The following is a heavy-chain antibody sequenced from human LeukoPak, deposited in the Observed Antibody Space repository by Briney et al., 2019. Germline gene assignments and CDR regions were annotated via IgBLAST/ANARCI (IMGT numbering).Heavy chain of an antibody. Sequence: GGSLRLSCAASEFSVGSNYMTWVRQAPGKGLEWVSLIYSGGSTYYADSVKGRFTISRDNSKNTLYLQMNSLRAEDTAVYYCAKAERLGPYYFDYWGQGTLVTVSS. D-gene: IGHD3-3*01. CDR3: AKAERLGPYYFDY. J-gene: IGHJ4*02. CDR2: IYSGGST. CDR1: EFSVGSNY. V-gene: IGHV3-66*01.